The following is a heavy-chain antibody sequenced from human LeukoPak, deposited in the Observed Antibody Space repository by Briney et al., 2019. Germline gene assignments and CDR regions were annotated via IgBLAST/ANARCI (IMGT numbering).Heavy chain of an antibody. CDR3: ARASSYGYRSDY. CDR1: GGSISSGSYY. V-gene: IGHV4-61*02. Sequence: SETLSLTCTVSGGSISSGSYYWSWIRQPAGKGLEWIGRIYTSGSTNYNPSLKSRVTISVDTSKNQFSLKLSSVTAADTAVYYCARASSYGYRSDYWGRGTLVTVSS. D-gene: IGHD5-18*01. CDR2: IYTSGST. J-gene: IGHJ4*02.